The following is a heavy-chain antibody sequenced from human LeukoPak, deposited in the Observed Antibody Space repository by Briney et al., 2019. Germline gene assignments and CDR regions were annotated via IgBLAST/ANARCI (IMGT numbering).Heavy chain of an antibody. J-gene: IGHJ4*02. CDR3: ARVSLYSGYESDY. CDR1: GYTFTNYD. CDR2: MNPNSGNT. Sequence: ASVKVSCKASGYTFTNYDINWVRQATGQGLEWMGYMNPNSGNTGYAQRFQGRITMTRSTSISTAYMELSSLTSEDTAVYYCARVSLYSGYESDYWAREPWSPSPQ. V-gene: IGHV1-8*01. D-gene: IGHD5-12*01.